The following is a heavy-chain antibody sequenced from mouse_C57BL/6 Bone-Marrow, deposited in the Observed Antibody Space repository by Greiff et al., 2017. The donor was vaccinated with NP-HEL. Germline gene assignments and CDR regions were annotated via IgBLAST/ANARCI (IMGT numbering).Heavy chain of an antibody. CDR2: IYPNSGST. CDR1: GYAFSSYW. Sequence: VQLQQSGAELVKPGASVKISCKASGYAFSSYWMNWVKQRPGKGLEWIGQIYPNSGSTNYNEKFKSKATLTVDKSSSTAYMQLSSLTSEDSAVYYCARGDYWGQGTTLTVSS. CDR3: ARGDY. J-gene: IGHJ2*01. V-gene: IGHV1-80*01.